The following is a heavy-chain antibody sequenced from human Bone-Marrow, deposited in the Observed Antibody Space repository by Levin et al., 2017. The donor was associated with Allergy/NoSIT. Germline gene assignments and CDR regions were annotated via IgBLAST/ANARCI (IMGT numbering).Heavy chain of an antibody. CDR2: IVPIFGTT. CDR1: GGIFSTYV. D-gene: IGHD6-6*01. J-gene: IGHJ4*02. CDR3: AGSSSGTGQFDH. Sequence: AGESLKISCKASGGIFSTYVISWVRQAPGQGLEWMGGIVPIFGTTHYAQKLQGRITITADKSTSTAYMELSRLRSEDSAVYYCAGSSSGTGQFDHWGQGTLVTVSS. V-gene: IGHV1-69*06.